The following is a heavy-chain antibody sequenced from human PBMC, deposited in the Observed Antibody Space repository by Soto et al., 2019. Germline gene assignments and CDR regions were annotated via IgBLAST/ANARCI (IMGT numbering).Heavy chain of an antibody. CDR2: ISGSGGST. Sequence: GGSLRLSCAASGFTFSSYAMSWVRQAPGKGLEWVSAISGSGGSTYYADSVKGRFTISRDNSKNTLYLQMNSLRAEDTAVYYCAKVVFDFWSGYDPLDYWGQGTLVTVSS. J-gene: IGHJ4*02. V-gene: IGHV3-23*01. CDR3: AKVVFDFWSGYDPLDY. CDR1: GFTFSSYA. D-gene: IGHD3-3*01.